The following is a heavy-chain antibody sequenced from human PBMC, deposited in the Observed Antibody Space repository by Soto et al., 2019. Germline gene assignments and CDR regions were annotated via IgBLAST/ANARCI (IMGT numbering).Heavy chain of an antibody. V-gene: IGHV3-33*01. CDR2: IWYDGSNK. Sequence: QVQLVESGGGVVQPGRSLRLSCAASGFTFSSYGMHWVRQAPGKGLEWVAVIWYDGSNKYYADSVKGRFTISRDNSKNPLYLQMNSLRAEDTAVYYCARDIVEWGYGDFADYWGQGTLVTVSS. CDR1: GFTFSSYG. J-gene: IGHJ4*02. CDR3: ARDIVEWGYGDFADY. D-gene: IGHD4-17*01.